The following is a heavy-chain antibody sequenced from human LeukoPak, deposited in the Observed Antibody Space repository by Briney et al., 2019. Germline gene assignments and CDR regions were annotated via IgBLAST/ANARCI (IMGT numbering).Heavy chain of an antibody. V-gene: IGHV3-21*01. J-gene: IGHJ4*02. CDR3: ARGQGLRLGELSFPLVDY. CDR2: ISSSSSYI. CDR1: GFTFSSYS. D-gene: IGHD3-16*02. Sequence: GGSLRLSCAASGFTFSSYSMNWVRQAPGKGLEWVSSISSSSSYIYYADSVKGRFTISRDNAKNSLYLQMNSLRAEDTAVYYCARGQGLRLGELSFPLVDYWGQGTLVTVSS.